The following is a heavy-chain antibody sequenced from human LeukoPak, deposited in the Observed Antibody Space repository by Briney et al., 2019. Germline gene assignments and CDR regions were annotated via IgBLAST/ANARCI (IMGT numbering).Heavy chain of an antibody. V-gene: IGHV4-59*01. J-gene: IGHJ4*02. CDR3: ARVSRGNSVGGDY. CDR2: IYYTGRT. CDR1: GGSINDYY. D-gene: IGHD4-23*01. Sequence: SETLSLTCTVSGGSINDYYWSWIRQSPGKGLEWIGYIYYTGRTKYNPSVQSRVTISVDTSKNQFSLKLSSVTAADTAMYYCARVSRGNSVGGDYWGQGTLVTVSS.